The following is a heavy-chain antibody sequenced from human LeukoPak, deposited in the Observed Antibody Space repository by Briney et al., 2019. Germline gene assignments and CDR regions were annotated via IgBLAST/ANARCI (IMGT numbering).Heavy chain of an antibody. CDR3: ARDTPLPYQLLSPDAFDI. Sequence: GASVKVSCKASGYTFTSYGISWVRQAPGQGLEWMGWISAYNGNTNYAQKLQGRVTMTTDTSTSTAYMELRSLRSDDTAAYYCARDTPLPYQLLSPDAFDIWGQGTMVTVSS. D-gene: IGHD2-2*01. J-gene: IGHJ3*02. V-gene: IGHV1-18*01. CDR1: GYTFTSYG. CDR2: ISAYNGNT.